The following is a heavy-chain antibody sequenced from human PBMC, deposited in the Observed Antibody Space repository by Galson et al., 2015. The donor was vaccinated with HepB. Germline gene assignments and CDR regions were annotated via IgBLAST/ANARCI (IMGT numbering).Heavy chain of an antibody. CDR1: GGSISSSNW. J-gene: IGHJ6*03. CDR2: IYHSGST. CDR3: ARYTRGQLVVEEDYGDYDTDYYYMDV. D-gene: IGHD4-17*01. V-gene: IGHV4-4*02. Sequence: LSLTCAVSGGSISSSNWWSWVRQPPGKGLEWIGEIYHSGSTNYNPSLKSRVTISVDKSKNQFSLKLSSVTAADTAVYYCARYTRGQLVVEEDYGDYDTDYYYMDVWGKGTTVTVSS.